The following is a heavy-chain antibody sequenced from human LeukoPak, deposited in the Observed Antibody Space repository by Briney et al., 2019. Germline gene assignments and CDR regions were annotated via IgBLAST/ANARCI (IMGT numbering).Heavy chain of an antibody. CDR1: GFTFSSYA. V-gene: IGHV3-30*02. CDR2: IRYDGSNK. D-gene: IGHD3-10*01. CDR3: TKSRGSGSYSPPNYFDP. Sequence: GGSLRLSCAASGFTFSSYAMSWVRQAPGKGLEWVAFIRYDGSNKDYADSVKGRFTISRDNSKNTLYLQMNSLRPEDTAVYYCTKSRGSGSYSPPNYFDPWGQGTLVTVSS. J-gene: IGHJ5*02.